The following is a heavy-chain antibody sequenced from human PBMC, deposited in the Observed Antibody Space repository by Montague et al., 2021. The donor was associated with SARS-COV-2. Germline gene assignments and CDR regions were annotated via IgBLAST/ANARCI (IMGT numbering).Heavy chain of an antibody. D-gene: IGHD3-22*01. V-gene: IGHV4-34*01. J-gene: IGHJ6*03. Sequence: SETLSLTCAVYGGSFSGHYWSWIRQPPGKGLEWIGEINNSGSTNYIPSLKSRVTISVDTSKNQFSLKLHSVTAADTAVYYCARGRIEVSMIVVVLTGASYYMDVWGKGTAVTVSS. CDR3: ARGRIEVSMIVVVLTGASYYMDV. CDR1: GGSFSGHY. CDR2: INNSGST.